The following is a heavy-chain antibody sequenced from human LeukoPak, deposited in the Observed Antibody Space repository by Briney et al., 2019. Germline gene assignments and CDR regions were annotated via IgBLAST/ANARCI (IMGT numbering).Heavy chain of an antibody. Sequence: GASVKVSCKASGYTFTGYYMHWVRQAPGKGLEWMGWINPNSGGTNYAQKFQGRVTMTRDTSISTAYMELSRLRSDDTAVYYCAREDGWYNSFDYWGQGTLVTVSS. J-gene: IGHJ4*02. CDR2: INPNSGGT. CDR1: GYTFTGYY. CDR3: AREDGWYNSFDY. D-gene: IGHD6-19*01. V-gene: IGHV1-2*02.